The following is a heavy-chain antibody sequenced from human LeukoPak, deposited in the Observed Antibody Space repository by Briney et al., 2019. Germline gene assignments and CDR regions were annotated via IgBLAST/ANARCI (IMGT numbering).Heavy chain of an antibody. CDR2: IHYSGST. D-gene: IGHD6-13*01. CDR3: ATSTAHSSSWYAFDY. J-gene: IGHJ4*02. Sequence: SVTLSLTCAVYGGSFSGYYWSWIRQPPGKGLEWIGYIHYSGSTNYNPSLKSRVTKSVDTSRNQLSLKLSSVTAADTAVYYCATSTAHSSSWYAFDYWGQGTLVTVSS. V-gene: IGHV4-59*01. CDR1: GGSFSGYY.